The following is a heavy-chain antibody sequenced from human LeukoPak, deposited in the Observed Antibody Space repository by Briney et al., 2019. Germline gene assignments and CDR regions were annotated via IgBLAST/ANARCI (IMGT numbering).Heavy chain of an antibody. D-gene: IGHD6-6*01. Sequence: PGGSLRLSCAASGFTFNSYSMNWVRQAPGKGLEWVSYVSSVSSSMYYADSVKGRFTISRDNAKNLLYLQMNSLRDDDTAVYYCARGRSTSSWECDYWGQGTLVTVSS. CDR3: ARGRSTSSWECDY. J-gene: IGHJ4*02. CDR1: GFTFNSYS. CDR2: VSSVSSSM. V-gene: IGHV3-48*02.